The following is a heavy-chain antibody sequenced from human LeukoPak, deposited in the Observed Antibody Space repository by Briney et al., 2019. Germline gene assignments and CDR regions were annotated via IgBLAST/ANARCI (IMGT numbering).Heavy chain of an antibody. Sequence: ASVKVSCKASGYTFTSHDINWVRQATGQGLEWLGWMNPNSGNTGYAQKFQGRVTVTRNISITTAYMELTNLRSEGTAVYYCARVAGNCGGDCYRLLYWGQGTLVTVSS. CDR1: GYTFTSHD. J-gene: IGHJ4*02. CDR3: ARVAGNCGGDCYRLLY. V-gene: IGHV1-8*01. CDR2: MNPNSGNT. D-gene: IGHD2-21*01.